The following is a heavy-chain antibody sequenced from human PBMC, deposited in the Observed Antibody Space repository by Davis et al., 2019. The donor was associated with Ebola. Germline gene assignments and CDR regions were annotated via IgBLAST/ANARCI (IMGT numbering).Heavy chain of an antibody. CDR3: ARDCHYYYDSSGYYEQEGWFDP. CDR2: INAGNGNT. V-gene: IGHV1-3*01. J-gene: IGHJ5*02. CDR1: GYTFTSYA. Sequence: ASVKVSCKASGYTFTSYAMHWVRQAPGQRLEWMGWINAGNGNTKYSQKFQGRVTITRDTSASTAYMELSSLRSEDTAVYYCARDCHYYYDSSGYYEQEGWFDPWGQGTLVTVSS. D-gene: IGHD3-22*01.